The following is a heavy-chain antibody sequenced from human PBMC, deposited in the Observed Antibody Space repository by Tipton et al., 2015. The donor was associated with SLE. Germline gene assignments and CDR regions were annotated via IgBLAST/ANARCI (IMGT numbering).Heavy chain of an antibody. CDR3: ARGEMDVFDI. J-gene: IGHJ3*02. V-gene: IGHV4-59*12. Sequence: TLSLTCTVSGRSISRYYWNWIRQPPGKGLEWIGYIFHSGNAYYNPSLKSRVTISVDMSRNQFSLRLDSVTAADTALYYCARGEMDVFDIWGQGTVVSVSS. CDR1: GRSISRYY. CDR2: IFHSGNA.